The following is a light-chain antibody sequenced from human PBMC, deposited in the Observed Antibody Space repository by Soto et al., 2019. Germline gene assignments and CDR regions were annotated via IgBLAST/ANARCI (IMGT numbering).Light chain of an antibody. CDR3: QQANSLPYT. CDR2: ATS. J-gene: IGKJ2*01. V-gene: IGKV1-12*01. Sequence: DIQMTQSPSSVSASVGDRVTITCRARQGISSWLAWYQQKPGRAPRLLIDATSTLQSWVPSRFSGSASGADFTLTISSLQPEYFATYFCQQANSLPYTFGQGTKVDIK. CDR1: QGISSW.